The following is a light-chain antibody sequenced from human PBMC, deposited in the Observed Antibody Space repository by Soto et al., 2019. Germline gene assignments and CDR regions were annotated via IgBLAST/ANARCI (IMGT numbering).Light chain of an antibody. Sequence: IVLTQSPATLSVSPGARATLSCRAGQSVSNYLAWYQQKPGQAPRLLIYDTFNRATGIPARFSGSGSGTDFTITIRTLEPEDLAVYFCVQRSTWPWTSGQGTKVEIK. V-gene: IGKV3-11*01. J-gene: IGKJ1*01. CDR1: QSVSNY. CDR3: VQRSTWPWT. CDR2: DTF.